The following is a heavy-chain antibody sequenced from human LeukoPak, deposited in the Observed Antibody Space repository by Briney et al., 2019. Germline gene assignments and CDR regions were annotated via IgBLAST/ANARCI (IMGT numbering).Heavy chain of an antibody. CDR3: ARQEIREQLDN. J-gene: IGHJ4*01. Sequence: ASVKVSCKASGYTFTSYYMHWVRQAPGQGLEWMGIINPNGGSTTYAQKFQGRFTMTFDTSTATVFMELRSLRSDDTAVYYCARQEIREQLDNWGHGTLVTVSS. V-gene: IGHV1-46*01. D-gene: IGHD5-24*01. CDR2: INPNGGST. CDR1: GYTFTSYY.